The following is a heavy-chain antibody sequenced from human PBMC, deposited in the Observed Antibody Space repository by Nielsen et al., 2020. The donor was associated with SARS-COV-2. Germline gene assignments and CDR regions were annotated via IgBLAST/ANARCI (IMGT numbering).Heavy chain of an antibody. J-gene: IGHJ4*02. CDR3: AKETHYGDYFDY. CDR2: ISYDGSNK. Sequence: GESLKISCAASGFTFSSYGMHWVRQAPGKGLEWVAVISYDGSNKYYADSVKGRFTISRDNSKNTLYLQMNSLRAEDTAVYYCAKETHYGDYFDYWGQGTLVTVSS. D-gene: IGHD4-17*01. CDR1: GFTFSSYG. V-gene: IGHV3-30*18.